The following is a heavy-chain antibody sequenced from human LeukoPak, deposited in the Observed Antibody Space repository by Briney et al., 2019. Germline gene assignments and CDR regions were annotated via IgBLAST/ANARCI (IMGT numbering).Heavy chain of an antibody. CDR1: GFTFSSYG. V-gene: IGHV3-33*01. CDR3: AIIPGIAAAGTEDY. J-gene: IGHJ4*02. Sequence: PGRSLRLSCAASGFTFSSYGMHWVHQAPGKGLEWVAVIWYDGSNKYYADSVKGRFTISRDNSKNTLYLQMNSLRAEDTAVYYCAIIPGIAAAGTEDYWGQGTLVTVSS. D-gene: IGHD6-13*01. CDR2: IWYDGSNK.